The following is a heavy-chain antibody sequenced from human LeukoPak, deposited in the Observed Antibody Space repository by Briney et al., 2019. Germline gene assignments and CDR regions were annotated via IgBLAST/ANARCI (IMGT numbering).Heavy chain of an antibody. J-gene: IGHJ3*02. CDR2: INYSGNT. Sequence: SETLSLTCTVSGGSISSYYWSWIRQPPGKGLEWIGYINYSGNTNHNPSLKSRVTMSVDTSKNQFSLKVSSVTAADTAVYFCARRAAAGRGVAFDIWGRGTMVTVSS. CDR1: GGSISSYY. CDR3: ARRAAAGRGVAFDI. D-gene: IGHD6-13*01. V-gene: IGHV4-59*08.